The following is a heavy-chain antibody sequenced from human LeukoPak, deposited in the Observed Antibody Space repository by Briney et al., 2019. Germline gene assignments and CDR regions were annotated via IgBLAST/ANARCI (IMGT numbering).Heavy chain of an antibody. CDR2: FDPEDGET. CDR3: ASHRDYGDYYYYYYGMDV. D-gene: IGHD4-17*01. J-gene: IGHJ6*02. CDR1: GYTFTSYD. Sequence: ASVKVSCKASGYTFTSYDINWVRQATGKGLEWMGGFDPEDGETIYAQKFQGRVTMTEDTSTDTAYMELSSLRSEDTAVYYCASHRDYGDYYYYYYGMDVWGQGTTVTVSS. V-gene: IGHV1-24*01.